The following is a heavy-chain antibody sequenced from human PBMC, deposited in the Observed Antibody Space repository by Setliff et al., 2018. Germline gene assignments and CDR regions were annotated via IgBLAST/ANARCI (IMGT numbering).Heavy chain of an antibody. V-gene: IGHV3-48*01. CDR3: AKNHLAGTPHVYFDY. D-gene: IGHD6-19*01. J-gene: IGHJ4*02. CDR2: ISTSSSTK. CDR1: GFSFSNYG. Sequence: GGSLRLSCVVSGFSFSNYGMTWVRQAPGKGLEWISYISTSSSTKYYADSLKGRFTISRDNSKNTLYLQMNSLRAEDTAVYYCAKNHLAGTPHVYFDYWGQGTLVTVS.